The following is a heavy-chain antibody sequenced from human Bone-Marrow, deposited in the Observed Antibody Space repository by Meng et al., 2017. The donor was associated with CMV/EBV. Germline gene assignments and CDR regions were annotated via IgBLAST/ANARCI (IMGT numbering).Heavy chain of an antibody. CDR1: GYTFFSYD. D-gene: IGHD2-2*01. J-gene: IGHJ4*02. CDR2: INPNSGGT. CDR3: ARAYCSSSTCSLPRDY. V-gene: IGHV1-2*02. Sequence: ASVKVSCKASGYTFFSYDINWVRQATGQGLEWMGWINPNSGGTKYAQKFQGRVTMTRDTSIITAYMELSRLRYDDTAIYYCARAYCSSSTCSLPRDYWGQGTRVTVSS.